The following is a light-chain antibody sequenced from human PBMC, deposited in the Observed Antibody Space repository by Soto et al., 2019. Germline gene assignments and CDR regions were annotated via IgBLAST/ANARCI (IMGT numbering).Light chain of an antibody. J-gene: IGKJ3*01. Sequence: DIPMTQSPSSLSASVGDRVTITCRASQSISSYLNWYQQKPGKAPKLLIYAASSLQSGVPSRFSGSGSGTDFTLTISSLQPVDFATYYCQQSYSTPFTFGPGTKVDIK. CDR1: QSISSY. V-gene: IGKV1-39*01. CDR3: QQSYSTPFT. CDR2: AAS.